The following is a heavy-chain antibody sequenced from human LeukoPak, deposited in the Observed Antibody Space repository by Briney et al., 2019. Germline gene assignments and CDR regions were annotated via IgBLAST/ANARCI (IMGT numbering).Heavy chain of an antibody. CDR3: ASQNXYGSGSPKAKDYYXYXXXV. Sequence: SETLSLTCAVSGYSISSGYYWGWIRQPPGKGLEWIGSIYHSGSTYYNPSLKSRVTISVDTSKNQFSLKLSSVTAADTAVYYCASQNXYGSGSPKAKDYYXYXXXVRGXGXXVT. J-gene: IGHJ6*03. D-gene: IGHD3-10*01. V-gene: IGHV4-38-2*01. CDR1: GYSISSGYY. CDR2: IYHSGST.